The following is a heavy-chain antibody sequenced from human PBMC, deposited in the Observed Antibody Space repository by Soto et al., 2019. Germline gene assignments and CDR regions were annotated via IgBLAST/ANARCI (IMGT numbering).Heavy chain of an antibody. CDR1: GFTFSNSW. CDR3: TTDGVSVDTAMVMWYYYYGMDV. D-gene: IGHD5-18*01. J-gene: IGHJ6*02. CDR2: IKSKTDGGTT. Sequence: PGGSLRLSCAASGFTFSNSWMNWVRQAPGKGLEWVGRIKSKTDGGTTDYAAPVKGRFTISRDDSKNTLYLQMNSLKTEDTAVYYCTTDGVSVDTAMVMWYYYYGMDVWGQGTTVTVSS. V-gene: IGHV3-15*07.